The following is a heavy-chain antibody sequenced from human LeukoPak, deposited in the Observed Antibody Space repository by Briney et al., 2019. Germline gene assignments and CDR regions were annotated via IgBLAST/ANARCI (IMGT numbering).Heavy chain of an antibody. CDR3: ARVGARGPVFDY. CDR1: GGSFSGYY. D-gene: IGHD1-26*01. V-gene: IGHV4-34*01. CDR2: INHSGST. Sequence: PSETLSLTCAVYGGSFSGYYWSWIRQPPGKGLEWIGEINHSGSTNYNPSLKSRVTISVDTSKNQFSLKLSSVTAADTAVYYCARVGARGPVFDYWGQGTLVTVSS. J-gene: IGHJ4*02.